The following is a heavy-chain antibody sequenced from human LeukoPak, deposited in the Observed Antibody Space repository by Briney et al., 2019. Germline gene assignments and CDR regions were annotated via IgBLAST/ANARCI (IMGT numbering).Heavy chain of an antibody. Sequence: ASVKVSCKASGYTFSDYYMHWWRQAPGQRLEWLGWINPKSGDTSFAQNFQGRVTMTRDTSISTAYMELSSLASDDRAVYYCARGPNTGAFDAWGQGTLVTVSS. V-gene: IGHV1-2*02. J-gene: IGHJ4*02. D-gene: IGHD7-27*01. CDR3: ARGPNTGAFDA. CDR2: INPKSGDT. CDR1: GYTFSDYY.